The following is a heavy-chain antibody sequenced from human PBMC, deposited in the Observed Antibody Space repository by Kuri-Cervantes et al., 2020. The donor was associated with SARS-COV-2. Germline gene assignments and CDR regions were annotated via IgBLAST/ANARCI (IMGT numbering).Heavy chain of an antibody. Sequence: SETLSLTCTVSGGSISSYYWSWIRQPPGKGLEWIGYIYYSGSTNYSPSLKSRVTMSVDTSKNQFSLKLTSVTAADTAVYYCTRAGYDNSGYYYSFDFWGQGTLVTVSS. J-gene: IGHJ4*02. V-gene: IGHV4-59*01. CDR3: TRAGYDNSGYYYSFDF. D-gene: IGHD3-22*01. CDR2: IYYSGST. CDR1: GGSISSYY.